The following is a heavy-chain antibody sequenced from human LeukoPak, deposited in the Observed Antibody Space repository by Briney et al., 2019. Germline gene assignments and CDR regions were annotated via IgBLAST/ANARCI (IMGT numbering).Heavy chain of an antibody. J-gene: IGHJ4*02. V-gene: IGHV3-74*03. CDR2: IGSDGGST. Sequence: GGSLRLSCTASGFTFSGYWMNWVRQAPGKGLVWVSRIGSDGGSTTYADSVKGRFTISRDNAKNTLYLQMTSLRAEDTAVYYCERGGGGTSYYWGQGPLVTVSS. CDR3: ERGGGGTSYY. CDR1: GFTFSGYW. D-gene: IGHD4-23*01.